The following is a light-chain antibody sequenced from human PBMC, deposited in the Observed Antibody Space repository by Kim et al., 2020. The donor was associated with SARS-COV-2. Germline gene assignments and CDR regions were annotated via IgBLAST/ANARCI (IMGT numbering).Light chain of an antibody. CDR3: QVWDSTSDQWV. Sequence: SYELTQPPSVSVAPGKTARITCGGNNVGGKSVHWYQQQPGQAPVLVIYYDRDRPSGIPERFSGSNSGNTATLTISRVEAGDEADYYCQVWDSTSDQWVFGGGTKVTVL. J-gene: IGLJ3*02. CDR2: YDR. CDR1: NVGGKS. V-gene: IGLV3-21*04.